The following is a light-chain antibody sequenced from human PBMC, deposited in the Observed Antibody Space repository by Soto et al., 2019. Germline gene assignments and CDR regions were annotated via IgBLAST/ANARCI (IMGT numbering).Light chain of an antibody. CDR1: QGISND. J-gene: IGKJ5*01. Sequence: DIQMTQSPSSLSASVGDRVTITCRAIQGISNDLAWYQQKPGKVPKLLIYAASTLQSGVPSRFSGSGSGTDFTLTIRSLQPEDVATYYGQKYNSAPIPFGQGTRLEIK. V-gene: IGKV1-27*01. CDR3: QKYNSAPIP. CDR2: AAS.